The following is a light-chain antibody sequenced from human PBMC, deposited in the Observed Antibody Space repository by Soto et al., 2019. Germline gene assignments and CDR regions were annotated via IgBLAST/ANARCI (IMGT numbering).Light chain of an antibody. CDR2: AAA. CDR1: QTIDTD. V-gene: IGKV3-15*01. J-gene: IGKJ1*01. CDR3: QQYNSGPPWT. Sequence: EIVMTQSPATLSVSPGERATLSCRASQTIDTDLACYQQKPGQAPRLLIFAAATRATGIPARFSGSGSGTEFSITITSLQSEDFALYYCQQYNSGPPWTFGQGTKVDIK.